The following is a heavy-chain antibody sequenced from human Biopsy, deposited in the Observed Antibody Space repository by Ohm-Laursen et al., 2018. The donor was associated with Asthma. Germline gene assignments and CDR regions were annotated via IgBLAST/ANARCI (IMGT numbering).Heavy chain of an antibody. D-gene: IGHD2-2*01. CDR3: ARKAGSCISRTCYSLDF. Sequence: ASVKVSCKSLGGTFNTYVIGWVRQAPGQGLEWMGGINSVFGTTTYPQKFPDRVTITADDSTSTVYMELTSLRSEDTAVYYCARKAGSCISRTCYSLDFWGQGTLVTVSS. CDR1: GGTFNTYV. V-gene: IGHV1-69*13. CDR2: INSVFGTT. J-gene: IGHJ4*02.